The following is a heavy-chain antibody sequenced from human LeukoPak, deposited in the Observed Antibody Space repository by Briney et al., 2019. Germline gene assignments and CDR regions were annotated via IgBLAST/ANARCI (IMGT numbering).Heavy chain of an antibody. CDR1: GFTFSSYS. Sequence: PGGSLRLSCAASGFTFSSYSMNWVRQAPGKGLEWVSSISSSSSYIYYADSVKGRFTISRDNAKNSLYLQMNSLRAEDTAVYYCARAANRYCSGGSCYGYWGQGILVTVSS. D-gene: IGHD2-15*01. J-gene: IGHJ4*02. CDR2: ISSSSSYI. V-gene: IGHV3-21*01. CDR3: ARAANRYCSGGSCYGY.